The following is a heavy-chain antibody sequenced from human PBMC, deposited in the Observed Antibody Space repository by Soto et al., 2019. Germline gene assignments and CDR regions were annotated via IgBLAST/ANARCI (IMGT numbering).Heavy chain of an antibody. D-gene: IGHD2-15*01. CDR2: ISSDGGDK. CDR1: GFTFSNFG. J-gene: IGHJ4*02. V-gene: IGHV3-30*18. Sequence: QVQLVESGGGVVQPGRSPRLSCAASGFTFSNFGMHWARQAPGKGLEWVAAISSDGGDKYYSHSVKDRFTISRDNSKNTLFLQMNSLRVEDTAVYYCVKGSEVARQELDHWGQGILVTVSS. CDR3: VKGSEVARQELDH.